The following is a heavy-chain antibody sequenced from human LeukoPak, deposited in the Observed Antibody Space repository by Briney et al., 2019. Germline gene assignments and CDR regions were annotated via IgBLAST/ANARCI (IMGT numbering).Heavy chain of an antibody. CDR2: IYYSGST. V-gene: IGHV4-59*01. CDR3: ARGRYGWLPFDY. CDR1: GGSMSSYY. J-gene: IGHJ4*02. Sequence: KTSETLSLTCTVSGGSMSSYYWSWIRQPPGKGLEWIGYIYYSGSTNYNPSLKSRVTISVDTSKNQFTLKLSSMTAADTAVYYCARGRYGWLPFDYWGQGTLVTVSS. D-gene: IGHD3-16*01.